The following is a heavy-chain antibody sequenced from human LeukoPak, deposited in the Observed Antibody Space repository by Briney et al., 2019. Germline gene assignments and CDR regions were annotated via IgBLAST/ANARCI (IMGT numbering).Heavy chain of an antibody. CDR3: AKDFLTPYYYDSSGGY. V-gene: IGHV3-66*01. CDR1: GFNVSLNY. CDR2: ISRGGST. Sequence: GGSLRLSCAASGFNVSLNYMTWVRQAPGRGLEWVSFISRGGSTYYADSVKGRFTISRDNSKSTLLLQMNSLRAEDTAVYYCAKDFLTPYYYDSSGGYWGQGTLVTVSS. J-gene: IGHJ4*02. D-gene: IGHD3-22*01.